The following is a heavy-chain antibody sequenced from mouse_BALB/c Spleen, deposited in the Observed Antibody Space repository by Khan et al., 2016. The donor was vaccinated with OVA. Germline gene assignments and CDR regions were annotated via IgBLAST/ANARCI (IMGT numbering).Heavy chain of an antibody. CDR1: AYTFTSYD. D-gene: IGHD1-1*02. CDR2: IFPGDDST. CDR3: ARNYYGGNLYGYLDD. Sequence: QVQLQQSGAELVKPGASVNLSCKASAYTFTSYDIHWVRQRPEQGLEWIGWIFPGDDSTKYNEKFTGKATLTTDTSSRTAYMQLSRLTSEAAADYFCARNYYGGNLYGYLDDGGEGTTVTVSS. V-gene: IGHV1-85*01. J-gene: IGHJ1*01.